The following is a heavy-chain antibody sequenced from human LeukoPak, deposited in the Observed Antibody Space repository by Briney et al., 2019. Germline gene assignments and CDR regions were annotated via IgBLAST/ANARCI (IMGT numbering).Heavy chain of an antibody. CDR3: ARVVVVGEGSSAFDI. J-gene: IGHJ3*02. D-gene: IGHD2-15*01. CDR2: IYYSGST. CDR1: GGSISSSSYY. V-gene: IGHV4-39*01. Sequence: KASETLSLTCTVSGGSISSSSYYWGWIRQPPGKGLEWIGSIYYSGSTYYNPSLKSRVTISVDTSKNQFSLKLSSVTAADTAVYYCARVVVVGEGSSAFDIWGQGTMVTVSS.